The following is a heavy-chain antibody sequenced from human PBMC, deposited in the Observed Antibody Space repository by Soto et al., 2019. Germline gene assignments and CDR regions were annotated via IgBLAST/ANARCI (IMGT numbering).Heavy chain of an antibody. CDR3: AQGKISTTGLNY. J-gene: IGHJ4*02. D-gene: IGHD1-1*01. CDR1: GFTFSSYA. CDR2: ISNSGGST. Sequence: EVQLLESGGGLVQPGGSLRLSCAASGFTFSSYAMSWARQAPGKGLEWVSSISNSGGSTYRADSVKGRFTISRDDSEKTLYLQMNSLRVEDAAIYFCAQGKISTTGLNYWGQGTLVTVSS. V-gene: IGHV3-23*01.